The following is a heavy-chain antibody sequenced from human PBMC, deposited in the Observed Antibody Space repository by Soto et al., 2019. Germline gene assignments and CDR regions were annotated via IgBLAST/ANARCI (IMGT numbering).Heavy chain of an antibody. J-gene: IGHJ5*02. V-gene: IGHV3-72*01. Sequence: ESGGGLVQPRGSLRLSCAASGFTFSDHYMDWVRQAPGKGLEWVGRSRNKASSYTTEYAASVRGRFTISRDDSKNSLYLQMNSLKTEDTAVYYCARDLGSWGQGTLVTVSS. CDR2: SRNKASSYTT. CDR3: ARDLGS. CDR1: GFTFSDHY.